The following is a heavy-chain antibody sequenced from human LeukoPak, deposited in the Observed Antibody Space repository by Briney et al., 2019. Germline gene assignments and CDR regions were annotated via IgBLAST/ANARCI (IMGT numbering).Heavy chain of an antibody. Sequence: GGSLRLSCVASGLTFSDYYMSWIRQAPGKGLEWVSYIPSTSSYTSYADSVKGRFTISRDNAKNSLYLQMNSLRAEDTAVYYCARAANTAAGTPTLAIDYWGQGTLVTVSS. CDR2: IPSTSSYT. J-gene: IGHJ4*02. V-gene: IGHV3-11*05. D-gene: IGHD6-13*01. CDR3: ARAANTAAGTPTLAIDY. CDR1: GLTFSDYY.